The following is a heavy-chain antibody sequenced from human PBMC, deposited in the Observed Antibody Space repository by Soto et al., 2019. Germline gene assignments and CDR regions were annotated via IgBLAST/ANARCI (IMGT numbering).Heavy chain of an antibody. D-gene: IGHD3-10*01. V-gene: IGHV4-59*01. CDR1: GGSMWSYV. CDR2: IYYNGNT. CDR3: ARGGASSRWLDP. J-gene: IGHJ5*02. Sequence: SETMALTCAVSGGSMWSYVWSWIRQSPGKGLEWIGYIYYNGNTNYNPSLASRVTISVDTSKNHFSLRLNSVTVADTAVYYCARGGASSRWLDPWGQGTLVTVSS.